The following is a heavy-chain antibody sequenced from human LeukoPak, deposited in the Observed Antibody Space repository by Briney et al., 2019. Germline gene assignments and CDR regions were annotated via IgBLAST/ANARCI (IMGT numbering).Heavy chain of an antibody. J-gene: IGHJ4*02. CDR2: IYPGDSDT. CDR3: ARHYDGYDSSGYPPPLGY. Sequence: KPGESLKISCKGSGYSFTSYWIGWVRQMPGKGLEWMGIIYPGDSDTRYSPSFQGQVTISADKSISTAYLQWSSLKASDTAMYYCARHYDGYDSSGYPPPLGYWGQGTLVTVSS. D-gene: IGHD3-22*01. V-gene: IGHV5-51*01. CDR1: GYSFTSYW.